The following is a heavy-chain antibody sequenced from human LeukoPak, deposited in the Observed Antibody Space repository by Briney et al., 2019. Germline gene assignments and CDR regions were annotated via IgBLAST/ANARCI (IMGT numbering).Heavy chain of an antibody. CDR3: ARESGDYGDY. CDR1: RFTFSRYW. J-gene: IGHJ4*02. CDR2: IKDDGSGT. D-gene: IGHD1-26*01. V-gene: IGHV3-7*01. Sequence: GGSLRLSCAASRFTFSRYWMSWVRQAPEKGLEWVANIKDDGSGTYYVDSVKGRFTISRDNAKNLLYLQMNSLRAEDTAVYYCARESGDYGDYWGQGTLVTVSS.